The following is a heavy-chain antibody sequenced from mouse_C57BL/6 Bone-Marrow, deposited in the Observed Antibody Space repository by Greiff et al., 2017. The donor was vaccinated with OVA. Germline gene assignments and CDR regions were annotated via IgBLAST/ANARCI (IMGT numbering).Heavy chain of an antibody. CDR1: GYTFTSYW. J-gene: IGHJ2*01. V-gene: IGHV1-69*01. Sequence: QVQLKQPGAELVMPGASVKLSCKASGYTFTSYWMHWVKQRPGQGLEWIGEIDPSDSYTNYNQKFKGKSTLTVDKSSSTAYMQLSSLTSEDSAVYYCARFPGTSEGYWGQGTTLTVSS. CDR3: ARFPGTSEGY. CDR2: IDPSDSYT. D-gene: IGHD4-1*01.